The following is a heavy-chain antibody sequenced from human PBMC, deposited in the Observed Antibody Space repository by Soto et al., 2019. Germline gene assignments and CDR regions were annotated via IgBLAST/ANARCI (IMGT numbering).Heavy chain of an antibody. J-gene: IGHJ4*02. Sequence: GGSLRLSCTASGFTFGDYAMSWFRQAPGKGLEWVGFIRSKAYGGTTEYAASVKGRFTISRDDSKSIAYLQMNSLKTGDTAVYYCTGTESSGWYRGSYYWGQGTLVTVSS. D-gene: IGHD6-19*01. CDR1: GFTFGDYA. V-gene: IGHV3-49*03. CDR3: TGTESSGWYRGSYY. CDR2: IRSKAYGGTT.